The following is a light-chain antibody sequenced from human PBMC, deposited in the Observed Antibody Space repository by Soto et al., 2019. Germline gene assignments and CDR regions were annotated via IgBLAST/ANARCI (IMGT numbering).Light chain of an antibody. CDR3: QQFGNSVYT. CDR2: SAS. V-gene: IGKV3-20*01. Sequence: EIVLTQSPGTLSLSPGERATLSCRARQSVSSSYLAWYQQKPGQAPRLLVYSASTRATGVPDRFSGSGSGTDFTLTISRLEPEDFAVYYCQQFGNSVYTFGQGTNLEMK. CDR1: QSVSSSY. J-gene: IGKJ2*01.